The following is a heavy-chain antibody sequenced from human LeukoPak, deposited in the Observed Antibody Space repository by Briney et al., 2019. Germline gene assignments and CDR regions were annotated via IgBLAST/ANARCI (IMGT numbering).Heavy chain of an antibody. V-gene: IGHV4-34*01. Sequence: SETLSLTCAVYGGSFGGYYWSWIRQPPGKGLEWIGEINHSGSTNYSPSLKSRVTISVDTSKNQFSLKLSSVTAADTAVYYCARGTTYYYDSSGYYHFDYWGQGTLVTVSS. CDR2: INHSGST. D-gene: IGHD3-22*01. J-gene: IGHJ4*02. CDR3: ARGTTYYYDSSGYYHFDY. CDR1: GGSFGGYY.